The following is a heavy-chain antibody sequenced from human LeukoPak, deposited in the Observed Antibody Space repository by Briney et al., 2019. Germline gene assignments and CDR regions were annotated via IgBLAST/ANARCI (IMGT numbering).Heavy chain of an antibody. CDR2: IYSSGST. J-gene: IGHJ4*02. D-gene: IGHD3-3*01. CDR3: ARSRVWSDYWGYFDY. V-gene: IGHV4-59*01. Sequence: SETLSLTCTVSGGSISSYYWSWIRQSPGKGLEWVGYIYSSGSTNYNPSLKSRVTISVDTSKNQFSLKLRFMTAADTAVCYCARSRVWSDYWGYFDYWGQGTLVTVSS. CDR1: GGSISSYY.